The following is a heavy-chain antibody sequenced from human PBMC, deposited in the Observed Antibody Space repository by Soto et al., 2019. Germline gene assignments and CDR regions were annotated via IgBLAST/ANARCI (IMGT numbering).Heavy chain of an antibody. Sequence: GESLKISCSASGFTFSSYAMHWVRQAPGKGLEYVSAISSNGGSTYYADSVKGRFTISRDNSKNTLYLQMSSLRAEDTAVYYCVKEEAVAGTTRGAFDIWGQGTMVTVSS. CDR2: ISSNGGST. CDR3: VKEEAVAGTTRGAFDI. D-gene: IGHD6-19*01. J-gene: IGHJ3*02. CDR1: GFTFSSYA. V-gene: IGHV3-64D*09.